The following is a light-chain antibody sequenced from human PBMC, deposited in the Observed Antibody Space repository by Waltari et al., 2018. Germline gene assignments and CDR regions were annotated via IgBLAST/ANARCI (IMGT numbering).Light chain of an antibody. J-gene: IGLJ2*01. CDR1: NSDAGHYNY. CDR3: SSYAGNNNLI. CDR2: EVT. V-gene: IGLV2-8*01. Sequence: QSALTQPPSASGSPGQSVTIPCTGSNSDAGHYNYVTWYQQHPGNAPKLIIYEVTKRPSGVPDRFSGSKSGNTASLTVSGLQAEDEADYYCSSYAGNNNLIFGGGTKVTVL.